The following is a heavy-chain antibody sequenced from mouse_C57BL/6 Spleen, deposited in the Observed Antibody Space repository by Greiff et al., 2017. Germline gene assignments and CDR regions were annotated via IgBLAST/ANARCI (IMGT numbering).Heavy chain of an antibody. CDR2: ISNGGGST. D-gene: IGHD3-2*02. CDR1: GFTFSDYY. CDR3: ARRASSGYNYAMDY. Sequence: EVQLVESGGGLVQPGGSLKLSCAASGFTFSDYYMYWVRQTPEKRLEWVAYISNGGGSTYYPDTVKGRFTISRDNAKNTLYLQMSRLKSEDTAMYYCARRASSGYNYAMDYWGQGTSVTVSS. V-gene: IGHV5-12*01. J-gene: IGHJ4*01.